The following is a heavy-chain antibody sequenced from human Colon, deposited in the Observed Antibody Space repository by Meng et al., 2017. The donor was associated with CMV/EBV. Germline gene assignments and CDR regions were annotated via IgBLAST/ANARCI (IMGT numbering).Heavy chain of an antibody. CDR1: GGSFSAYF. D-gene: IGHD1-26*01. V-gene: IGHV4-34*01. J-gene: IGHJ4*02. CDR3: ARGHNPIPGEFDH. CDR2: INHGGST. Sequence: SDTLSLTCTVYGGSFSAYFWTWIRQPPGKGLEWIGEINHGGSTNYHPSLKSRVTISVDTSKNQFSLKLTSVTAADTAVYYCARGHNPIPGEFDHWGQGTLVTVSS.